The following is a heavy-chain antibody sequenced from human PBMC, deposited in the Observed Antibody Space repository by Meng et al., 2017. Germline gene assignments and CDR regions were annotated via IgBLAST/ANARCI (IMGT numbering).Heavy chain of an antibody. V-gene: IGHV4-38-2*02. CDR2: IYHSGST. CDR1: GYSISSGYY. CDR3: ARSAGTTSIAVAGTFDY. D-gene: IGHD6-19*01. J-gene: IGHJ4*02. Sequence: SETLSLTCTVSGYSISSGYYWGWIRQPPGKGLEWIGSIYHSGSTYYNPSLKSRVTISVDTSKNQFSLKLSSVTAADTAVYYCARSAGTTSIAVAGTFDYWGQGTLVT.